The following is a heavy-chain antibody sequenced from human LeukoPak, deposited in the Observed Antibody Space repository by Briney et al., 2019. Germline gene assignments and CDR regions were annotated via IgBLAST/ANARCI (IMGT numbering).Heavy chain of an antibody. D-gene: IGHD3-22*01. J-gene: IGHJ4*02. Sequence: ASVKISCKASGYMHWVRRAPGQGLEWMGIIVPRFGTTTNAQKFQGSVSMTRDTSTSTVYMELSSLRPEDTAVYYCARGGPVGNYDSSAYYLHWGQGTLVTVSS. CDR2: IVPRFGTT. CDR1: GY. V-gene: IGHV1-46*01. CDR3: ARGGPVGNYDSSAYYLH.